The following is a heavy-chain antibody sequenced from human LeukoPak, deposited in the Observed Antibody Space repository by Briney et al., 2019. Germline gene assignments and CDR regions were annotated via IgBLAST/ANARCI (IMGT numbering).Heavy chain of an antibody. D-gene: IGHD5-12*01. CDR1: GFTFSSYD. CDR2: ISGSGGST. Sequence: RTGGSLRLSCAASGFTFSSYDMHWVRQAPGKGLEWVSAISGSGGSTYYADSVKGRFTISRDNSKNTLYLQMNSLRAEDTAVYYCAKGLWSSWYSGYDGYYYYYGMDVWGQGTTVTVSS. J-gene: IGHJ6*02. V-gene: IGHV3-23*01. CDR3: AKGLWSSWYSGYDGYYYYYGMDV.